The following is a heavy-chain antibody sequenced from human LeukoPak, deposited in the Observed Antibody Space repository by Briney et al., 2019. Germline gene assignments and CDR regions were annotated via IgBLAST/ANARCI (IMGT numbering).Heavy chain of an antibody. D-gene: IGHD2-15*01. CDR2: IIPIFGTA. J-gene: IGHJ4*02. V-gene: IGHV1-69*05. CDR1: GGTFSGYA. Sequence: ASVKVSCKASGGTFSGYAISWVRQAPGQGLEWMGRIIPIFGTANYTQKFQGRVTITTDESTSTAYMELSSLRSEDTAVYYCASEQRGARIYCSGGSCYSDYWGQGTLVTVSS. CDR3: ASEQRGARIYCSGGSCYSDY.